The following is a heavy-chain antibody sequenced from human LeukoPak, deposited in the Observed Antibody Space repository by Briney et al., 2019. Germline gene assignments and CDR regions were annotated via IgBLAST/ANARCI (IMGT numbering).Heavy chain of an antibody. CDR2: IYPGDSDT. Sequence: GESLKISCEGSTYSFTSYWIGWVRQMPGKGLERMGIIYPGDSDTRYSPSFQGQVTISADKSISTAYLQWSSLKASDTAMYFCARRKDYDILTGSSQYYFDYWGQGTLVTVPS. CDR3: ARRKDYDILTGSSQYYFDY. J-gene: IGHJ4*02. D-gene: IGHD3-9*01. V-gene: IGHV5-51*01. CDR1: TYSFTSYW.